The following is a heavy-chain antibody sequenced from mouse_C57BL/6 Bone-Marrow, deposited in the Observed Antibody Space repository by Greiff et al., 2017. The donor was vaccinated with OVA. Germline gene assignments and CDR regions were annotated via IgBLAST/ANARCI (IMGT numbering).Heavy chain of an antibody. V-gene: IGHV1-50*01. CDR1: GYTFTSYW. J-gene: IGHJ3*01. CDR2: IDPSDSYT. D-gene: IGHD2-1*01. CDR3: AREGSYGNSWFAY. Sequence: VQLQQPGAELVKPGASVKLSCKASGYTFTSYWMQWVKQRPGQGLEWIGEIDPSDSYTNYNQQFKGKATLTVDTASSTAYMQLSSLTSEDSAGYYCAREGSYGNSWFAYWGQGTLVTVSA.